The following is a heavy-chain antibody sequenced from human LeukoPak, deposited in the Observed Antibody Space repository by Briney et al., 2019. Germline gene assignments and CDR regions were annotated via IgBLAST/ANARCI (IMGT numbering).Heavy chain of an antibody. CDR2: IYYSGST. V-gene: IGHV4-59*01. Sequence: SETLSLTCTVSGGSISSYYWSWIRQPPGKGLEWIGYIYYSGSTNYNPSLKSRVTISVDTSKNQFSLKLSSVTAADTAVYYCARALRGYYDFWSGYPFDPWGQGTLVTVSS. D-gene: IGHD3-3*01. CDR1: GGSISSYY. J-gene: IGHJ5*02. CDR3: ARALRGYYDFWSGYPFDP.